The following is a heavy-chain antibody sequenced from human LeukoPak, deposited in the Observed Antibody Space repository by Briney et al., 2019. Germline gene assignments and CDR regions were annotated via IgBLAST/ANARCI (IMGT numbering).Heavy chain of an antibody. D-gene: IGHD2-21*02. CDR3: ARENVLYCGGDCATYAFDI. CDR1: GGSISSGSYY. CDR2: IYTSGST. V-gene: IGHV4-61*02. Sequence: SETLSLTCSVSGGSISSGSYYWSWIRQPAGKGLEWIGRIYTSGSTNYTLSLKSRVTISVDTSKNQFSLKLSSVTAADTAVYYCARENVLYCGGDCATYAFDIWGQGTMVTVSS. J-gene: IGHJ3*02.